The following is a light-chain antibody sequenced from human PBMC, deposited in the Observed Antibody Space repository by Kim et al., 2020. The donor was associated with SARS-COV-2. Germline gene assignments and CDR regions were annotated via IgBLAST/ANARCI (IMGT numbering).Light chain of an antibody. Sequence: PGKTGRITCGGNNIGSKSVHGYQQKPGQAPVLVIYYDSDRPSGIPERFSGSNSGNTATLTISRVEAGDEADYYCQVWDSSSDHPYVFGTGTKVTVL. CDR2: YDS. V-gene: IGLV3-21*04. CDR1: NIGSKS. J-gene: IGLJ1*01. CDR3: QVWDSSSDHPYV.